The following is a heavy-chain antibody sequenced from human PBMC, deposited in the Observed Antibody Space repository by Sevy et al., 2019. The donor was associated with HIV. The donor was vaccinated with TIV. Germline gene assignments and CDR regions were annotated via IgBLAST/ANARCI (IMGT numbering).Heavy chain of an antibody. J-gene: IGHJ6*02. D-gene: IGHD3-3*01. CDR1: GGSISSSNW. V-gene: IGHV4-4*03. Sequence: KQLETRSLTCAVSGGSISSSNWWSWVRQPPGKGLEWIGEIYHSGSTNYNPSLKSRVTISVDKSKNQFSLKLSSVTAADTAVYYCARGQGNYDFRSGYSDYYYGMDVWGQGTTVTVSS. CDR3: ARGQGNYDFRSGYSDYYYGMDV. CDR2: IYHSGST.